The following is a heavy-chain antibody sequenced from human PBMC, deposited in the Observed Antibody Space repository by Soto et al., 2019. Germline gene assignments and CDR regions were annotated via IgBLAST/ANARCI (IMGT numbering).Heavy chain of an antibody. CDR2: IYYSGST. CDR1: GGSIISGGFY. Sequence: PSETLSLTCTVSGGSIISGGFYWSWIRQHPGKGLEWIGYIYYSGSTYYNPSLKSRVTISVDTSKKQFSLKLSSVTAADTAVYFCARDRGYESSLGLYYWGQGTLVTVSS. V-gene: IGHV4-31*03. J-gene: IGHJ4*02. D-gene: IGHD3-22*01. CDR3: ARDRGYESSLGLYY.